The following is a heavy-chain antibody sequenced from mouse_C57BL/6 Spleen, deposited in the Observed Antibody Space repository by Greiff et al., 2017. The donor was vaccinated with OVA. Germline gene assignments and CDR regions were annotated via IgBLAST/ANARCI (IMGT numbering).Heavy chain of an antibody. Sequence: EVQLQQSGAELVRPGASVKLSCTASGFTITDDYMHWVKQRPEQGLEWIGWIDPENGDTAYASQFQGKATITADTSSNTAYLQLSSLTSEDTAVYYCTPESTVEAMDYWGKGTSVTVSS. CDR2: IDPENGDT. CDR3: TPESTVEAMDY. D-gene: IGHD1-1*01. CDR1: GFTITDDY. J-gene: IGHJ4*01. V-gene: IGHV14-4*01.